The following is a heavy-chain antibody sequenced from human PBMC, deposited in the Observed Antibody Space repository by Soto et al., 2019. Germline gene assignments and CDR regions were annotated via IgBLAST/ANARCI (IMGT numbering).Heavy chain of an antibody. CDR1: GFTFSSYG. CDR3: AKDVGVYAFDI. Sequence: QVQLVESGGGVVQPGRSLRLSCAASGFTFSSYGMHWVRQAPGKGLEWVAVISYDGSNKYYADSVKGRFTISRDNSKNTLYLQMKSLRAEDTAVYYCAKDVGVYAFDIWGQGTMVTVSS. V-gene: IGHV3-30*18. J-gene: IGHJ3*02. CDR2: ISYDGSNK.